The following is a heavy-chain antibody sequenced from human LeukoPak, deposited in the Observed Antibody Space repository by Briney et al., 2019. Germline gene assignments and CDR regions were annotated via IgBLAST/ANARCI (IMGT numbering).Heavy chain of an antibody. J-gene: IGHJ4*02. D-gene: IGHD1-26*01. V-gene: IGHV4-34*01. CDR3: ARAIVGATSFDY. CDR2: INHSGST. CDR1: GGSFSGYY. Sequence: KPSETLSLTCAVYGGSFSGYYWSWIRQPPGKGLEWIGEINHSGSTNYNPSLKSRVTISVDTSKNQFSLKLSSVTAADTAVYYCARAIVGATSFDYWGQGTLVTVSS.